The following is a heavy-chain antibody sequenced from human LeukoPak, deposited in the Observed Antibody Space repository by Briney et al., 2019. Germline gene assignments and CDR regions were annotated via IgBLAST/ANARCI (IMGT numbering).Heavy chain of an antibody. Sequence: SSTPSLMCTLSRKTTSSEKGCLIVEPAALKQKWIGRIYTSGSTNYNPSLKSRVTMSVDTSKNQFSLRLSSVTAADTAVYYCAREFYDSSGYNWFDPWGQGTLVTVSS. CDR3: AREFYDSSGYNWFDP. J-gene: IGHJ5*02. V-gene: IGHV4-4*07. CDR1: RKTTSSEK. D-gene: IGHD3-22*01. CDR2: IYTSGST.